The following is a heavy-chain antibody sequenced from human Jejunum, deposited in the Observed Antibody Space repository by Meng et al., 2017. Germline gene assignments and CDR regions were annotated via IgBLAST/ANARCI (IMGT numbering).Heavy chain of an antibody. Sequence: GSLRLSCTVSGGSITGYYWSWIRQPAGKGLEWIGRIYSTESTNYNSSLKSRVTMSVDTSKNQISLKMYAVTAADTAVYYCARCDYGKWFDPWGPGTLVTVSS. CDR1: GGSITGYY. J-gene: IGHJ5*02. CDR3: ARCDYGKWFDP. V-gene: IGHV4-4*07. D-gene: IGHD4/OR15-4a*01. CDR2: IYSTEST.